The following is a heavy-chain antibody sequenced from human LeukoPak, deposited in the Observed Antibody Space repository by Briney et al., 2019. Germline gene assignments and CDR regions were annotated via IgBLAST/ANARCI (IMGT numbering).Heavy chain of an antibody. Sequence: GASVKVSCKASGGTFSSYAISWVRQAPGQGLEWMGGIIPIFGTANYAQKFQGRVTITADESTSTAYMELSSLRSEDTAVYYCARDLAGSRWFDPWGQGTLVTVSS. D-gene: IGHD2-15*01. V-gene: IGHV1-69*13. CDR1: GGTFSSYA. J-gene: IGHJ5*02. CDR3: ARDLAGSRWFDP. CDR2: IIPIFGTA.